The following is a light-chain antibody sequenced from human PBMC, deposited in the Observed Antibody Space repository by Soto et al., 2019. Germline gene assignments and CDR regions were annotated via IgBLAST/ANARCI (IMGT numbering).Light chain of an antibody. CDR2: DAS. J-gene: IGKJ1*01. CDR1: QRVPSNY. Sequence: EVVLTQSPGTLSFSPGEGATLSCRASQRVPSNYLAWYQQKPGQAPSLLIYDASRRAIGIPDRFSGSGSGTDFTLTISRLEPEDFAVYYCQQYAYSRTFGQGTKVDIK. CDR3: QQYAYSRT. V-gene: IGKV3-20*01.